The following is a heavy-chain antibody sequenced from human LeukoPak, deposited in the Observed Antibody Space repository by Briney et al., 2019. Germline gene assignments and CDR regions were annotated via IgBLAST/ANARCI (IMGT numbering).Heavy chain of an antibody. CDR1: GFTFSSYA. Sequence: GRSLRLSCAASGFTFSSYAMHWVRQAPGKGLEWVAVISYDGSNKYYADSVKGRFTISRDNSKNTLYLQMNSLRAEDTAVYYCVRGGRLLVSGTGRSFDFWGRGTLVTVSS. CDR3: VRGGRLLVSGTGRSFDF. D-gene: IGHD1-1*01. CDR2: ISYDGSNK. V-gene: IGHV3-30*04. J-gene: IGHJ4*02.